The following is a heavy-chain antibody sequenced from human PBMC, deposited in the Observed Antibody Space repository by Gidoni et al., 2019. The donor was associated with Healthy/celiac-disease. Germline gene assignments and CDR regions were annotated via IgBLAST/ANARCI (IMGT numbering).Heavy chain of an antibody. V-gene: IGHV3-21*01. CDR1: GFTFSSYS. CDR2: ISSSSSYI. Sequence: EVQLVESGGGLVKPGGSLRLSCAASGFTFSSYSMNWVRQAPGKGLEWVSSISSSSSYIYYADSVKGRFTISRDNAKNSLYLQMNSLRAEDTAVYYCARSGALWFGELEMDYWGQGTLVTVSS. CDR3: ARSGALWFGELEMDY. J-gene: IGHJ4*02. D-gene: IGHD3-10*01.